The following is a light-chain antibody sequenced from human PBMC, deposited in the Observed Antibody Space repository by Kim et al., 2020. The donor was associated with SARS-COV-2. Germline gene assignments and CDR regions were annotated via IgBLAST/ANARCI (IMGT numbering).Light chain of an antibody. CDR1: QDIKNY. J-gene: IGKJ2*01. CDR2: DAS. Sequence: SASVGDRITITCQASQDIKNYLNWYHHKPGKAPKLLIHDASNLETGVSSRFSGGGSGTHFTFTITGLQPEDFATYFCQHYYNLPYTFGQGTKLEI. V-gene: IGKV1-33*01. CDR3: QHYYNLPYT.